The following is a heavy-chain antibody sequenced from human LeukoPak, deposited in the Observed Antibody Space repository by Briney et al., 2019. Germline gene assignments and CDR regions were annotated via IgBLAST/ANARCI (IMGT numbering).Heavy chain of an antibody. CDR1: GFTFSRYW. CDR3: ARGHSSSWYGSWLY. CDR2: INSDGSTT. V-gene: IGHV3-74*01. J-gene: IGHJ4*02. Sequence: PGGSLRLSCAASGFTFSRYWMNWVRQAPGKGLVWVSRINSDGSTTRYADSVKGRFTISRDNAKNTMYLQMNSLRAEDTAVYYCARGHSSSWYGSWLYWGQGTLVTVSS. D-gene: IGHD6-13*01.